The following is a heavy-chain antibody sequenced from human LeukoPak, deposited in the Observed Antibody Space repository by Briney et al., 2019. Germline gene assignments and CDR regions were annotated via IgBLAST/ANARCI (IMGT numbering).Heavy chain of an antibody. D-gene: IGHD2-2*01. CDR2: ISYDGSNK. CDR3: ARVQDIVVVRPRGWHLFRDYYGMDV. CDR1: GFTFSSYA. J-gene: IGHJ6*02. V-gene: IGHV3-30-3*01. Sequence: GGSLRLSCAASGFTFSSYAMHWVRQAPGKGLEWVAVISYDGSNKYYADSVKGRFTISRDNSKNTLYLQMNSLRAEDTAVYYCARVQDIVVVRPRGWHLFRDYYGMDVWGQGTTVTVSS.